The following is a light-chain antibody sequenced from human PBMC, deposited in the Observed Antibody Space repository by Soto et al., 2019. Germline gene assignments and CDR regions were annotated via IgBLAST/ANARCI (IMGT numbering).Light chain of an antibody. CDR2: DVS. V-gene: IGKV1-5*01. Sequence: DIQMTQSPSTLSASVGERVTITCRASQSIGDSLAWYQQKPGKAPYLLISDVSSLERGIPSRFSGSGSGTEFTLTISSMQPDDFATFYCQQYNGYSRTFGQGTKVDIK. CDR3: QQYNGYSRT. J-gene: IGKJ1*01. CDR1: QSIGDS.